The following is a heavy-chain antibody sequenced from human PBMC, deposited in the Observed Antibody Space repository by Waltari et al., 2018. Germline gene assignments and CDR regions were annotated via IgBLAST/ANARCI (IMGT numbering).Heavy chain of an antibody. CDR2: IYTSGTT. Sequence: QVQLQESGPGLVKPSETLSLTCTVSGGSISSYYWSWIRQPAGKGLEWIGRIYTSGTTYYNPSLKSRVTISVDTSKNQFSLKLSSVTAADTAVYYCARRVSTGWQYNYFDYWGQGTPVTVSS. V-gene: IGHV4-4*07. CDR3: ARRVSTGWQYNYFDY. D-gene: IGHD6-25*01. CDR1: GGSISSYY. J-gene: IGHJ4*02.